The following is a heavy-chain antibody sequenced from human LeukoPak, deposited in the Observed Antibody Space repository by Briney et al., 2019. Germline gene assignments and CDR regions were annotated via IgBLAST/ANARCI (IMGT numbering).Heavy chain of an antibody. Sequence: GGSLRLSCAASGLTFSSYSVHWVRQAPGKGLQWVAVISYDGSNKYYADSVNGRFTSARDNSKNTLYLQMNSLRAENTAEYYCARDALWVGSWNGGLFDYCGQGTLVIVSS. CDR1: GLTFSSYS. D-gene: IGHD1-1*01. J-gene: IGHJ4*02. CDR2: ISYDGSNK. CDR3: ARDALWVGSWNGGLFDY. V-gene: IGHV3-30*03.